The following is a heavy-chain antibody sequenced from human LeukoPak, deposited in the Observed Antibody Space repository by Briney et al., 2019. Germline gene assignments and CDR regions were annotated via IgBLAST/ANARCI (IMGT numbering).Heavy chain of an antibody. D-gene: IGHD3-10*01. J-gene: IGHJ4*02. CDR2: IFYSGST. Sequence: MASQTLSLTCTVSGGSISSGDYYWSWIRQPPGKGLEWIAYIFYSGSTYYNPSLKSRVTISVDTSKNQFSLNLSSVAAADTAVYYCARVKRDPYYSASGTYSLVGGDFDYWGQGTLVTVSS. CDR3: ARVKRDPYYSASGTYSLVGGDFDY. CDR1: GGSISSGDYY. V-gene: IGHV4-30-4*01.